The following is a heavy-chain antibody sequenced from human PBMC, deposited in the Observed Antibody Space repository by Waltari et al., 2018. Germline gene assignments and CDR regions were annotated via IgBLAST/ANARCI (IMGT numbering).Heavy chain of an antibody. J-gene: IGHJ4*02. CDR2: VKRKIEGEAT. D-gene: IGHD6-13*01. V-gene: IGHV3-15*07. CDR1: GFTFDNAW. Sequence: EMVESGGDLVKPGGSLRISCAASGFTFDNAWMNWVRQAPGKGLEWVDRVKRKIEGEATDYAPPVKGRFIVSRDDSKNTLYLQMNSLKTEDTAVYYCTTGYGSNWYSWGQGTLVTVSS. CDR3: TTGYGSNWYS.